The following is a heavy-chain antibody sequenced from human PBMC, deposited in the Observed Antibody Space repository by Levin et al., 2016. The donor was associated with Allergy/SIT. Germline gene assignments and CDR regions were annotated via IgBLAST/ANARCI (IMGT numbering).Heavy chain of an antibody. V-gene: IGHV1-2*04. Sequence: ASVKVSCKASGYTFTGYYMHWVRQAPGQGLEWMGWINPNSGGTNYAQKFQGWVTMTRDTSISTAYMELRSLRSDDTAVYYCARGRLRYFDWPQAKSSGDAFDIWGQGTMVTVSS. D-gene: IGHD3-9*01. J-gene: IGHJ3*02. CDR3: ARGRLRYFDWPQAKSSGDAFDI. CDR2: INPNSGGT. CDR1: GYTFTGYY.